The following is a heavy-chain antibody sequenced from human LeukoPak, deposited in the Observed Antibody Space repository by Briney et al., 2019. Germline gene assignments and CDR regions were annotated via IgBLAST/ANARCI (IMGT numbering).Heavy chain of an antibody. J-gene: IGHJ4*02. D-gene: IGHD3-3*01. V-gene: IGHV3-66*01. CDR1: GFTVSSNY. Sequence: GGSLRLSCAASGFTVSSNYMSWVRQAPEKGLEWVSVIYSAGRTYYADSVKGRFTISRDNSKNTLYLQVNSLRAEDTAVYYCARDRGGTTRFLEGTYDYWGQGTLVTVSS. CDR3: ARDRGGTTRFLEGTYDY. CDR2: IYSAGRT.